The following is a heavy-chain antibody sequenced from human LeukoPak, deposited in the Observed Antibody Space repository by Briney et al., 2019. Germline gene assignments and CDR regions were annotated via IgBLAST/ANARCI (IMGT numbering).Heavy chain of an antibody. J-gene: IGHJ5*02. D-gene: IGHD3-16*01. CDR1: GFTFSSYD. Sequence: PGGSLRLACAASGFTFSSYDMHWVRQGTGEGLEWVSAIGTAGDTYYPGSVRGRFTMSRENAKNSVYLQMNSLRVEDTAVYYCARGLGTRFDPWGQGTLVTVSP. V-gene: IGHV3-13*01. CDR3: ARGLGTRFDP. CDR2: IGTAGDT.